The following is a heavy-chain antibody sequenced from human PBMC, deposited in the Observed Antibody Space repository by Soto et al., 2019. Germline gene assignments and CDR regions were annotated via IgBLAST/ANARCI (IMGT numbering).Heavy chain of an antibody. CDR3: ALGGVATIKGTFDY. CDR1: GGTFSSYA. D-gene: IGHD5-12*01. CDR2: IIPIFGTA. V-gene: IGHV1-69*13. Sequence: SVKVSCKASGGTFSSYAISWVRRAPGQGLEWMGGIIPIFGTANYAQKFQGRVTITADESTSTAYMELSSLRSEDTAVYYCALGGVATIKGTFDYWGQGTLVTVSS. J-gene: IGHJ4*02.